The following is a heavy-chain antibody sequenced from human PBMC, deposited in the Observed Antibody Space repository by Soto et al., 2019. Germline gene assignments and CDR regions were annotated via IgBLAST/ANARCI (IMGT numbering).Heavy chain of an antibody. J-gene: IGHJ4*02. CDR2: IYYSGST. V-gene: IGHV4-39*01. Sequence: SETLSLTCTVSGGSISSSSYYWGWIRQPPGKGLEWIGSIYYSGSTYYNPSLKSRVTISVDTSKNQFSLKLSSVTAADTAVYCCARPPDPTVTSAGAFFFDYWGQGTLVTVSS. D-gene: IGHD4-17*01. CDR1: GGSISSSSYY. CDR3: ARPPDPTVTSAGAFFFDY.